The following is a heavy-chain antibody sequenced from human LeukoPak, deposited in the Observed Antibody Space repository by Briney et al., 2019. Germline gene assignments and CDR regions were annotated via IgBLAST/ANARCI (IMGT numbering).Heavy chain of an antibody. D-gene: IGHD2-15*01. CDR1: GGSINNFY. Sequence: PSETLSLTCTVSGGSINNFYWNWIRQPPGKGLGWIGYIYYSGSTNYNPSLKSRVTISVDTPKNQFSLKVSSVTAADTAVYYCARGRYCSGGTCTPQSPEFDYWGQGTLVTVSS. V-gene: IGHV4-59*01. J-gene: IGHJ4*02. CDR2: IYYSGST. CDR3: ARGRYCSGGTCTPQSPEFDY.